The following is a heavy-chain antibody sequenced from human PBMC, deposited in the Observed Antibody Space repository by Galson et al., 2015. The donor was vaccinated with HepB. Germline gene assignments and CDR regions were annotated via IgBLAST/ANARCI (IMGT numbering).Heavy chain of an antibody. CDR1: GFTFSSYN. Sequence: LRLSCAASGFTFSSYNMNWVRQPPGKGLEWVSYISTSSSTIYYADSVKGRFTISSDNAENSLYLQMNSLRADDTAVYYCARGMTGYSRGAFDYWGQGTLVTVSS. CDR3: ARGMTGYSRGAFDY. CDR2: ISTSSSTI. J-gene: IGHJ4*02. D-gene: IGHD3-9*01. V-gene: IGHV3-48*04.